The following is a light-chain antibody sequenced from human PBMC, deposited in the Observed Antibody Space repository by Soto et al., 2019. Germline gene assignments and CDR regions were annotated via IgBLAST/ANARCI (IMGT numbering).Light chain of an antibody. CDR2: DAS. CDR1: QDSSYY. V-gene: IGKV1-33*01. CDR3: QQYVNLPQYP. J-gene: IGKJ2*01. Sequence: IQMTQSPSSLAASVGDRVTITCPARQDSSYYVNWDQQKPGQAPKLLIYDASNLETGVPTRCSGSGSGTEFKFTISSLQPDDFPAYYCQQYVNLPQYPFRQGPKLEIK.